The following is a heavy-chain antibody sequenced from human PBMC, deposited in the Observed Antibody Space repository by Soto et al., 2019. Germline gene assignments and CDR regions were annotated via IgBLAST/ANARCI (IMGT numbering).Heavy chain of an antibody. D-gene: IGHD5-12*01. J-gene: IGHJ4*02. CDR3: ATSEGRDGYSFDY. CDR1: GLTFNRQE. V-gene: IGHV1-69*13. Sequence: PVKVPFRTAGLTFNRQEVVWVRQAPGQGLEWMGGIIPMFGTPHYAEKFQDRVTITADESTGTAYLELSSLTSEDTAVYYCATSEGRDGYSFDYWGPGTLVTVSS. CDR2: IIPMFGTP.